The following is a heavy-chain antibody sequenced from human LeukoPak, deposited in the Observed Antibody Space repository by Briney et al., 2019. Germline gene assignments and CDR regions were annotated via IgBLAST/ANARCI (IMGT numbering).Heavy chain of an antibody. Sequence: QPGGSLRLSCAASGFTFSTYGMHWVRQGPGKGLEWVAVIWYDGSNEYYVDSVKGRFTISRDNSKNTLYLQMNSLRAEDTAVYYCAKDLASLDYWGQGTLVTVSS. CDR3: AKDLASLDY. J-gene: IGHJ4*02. CDR2: IWYDGSNE. V-gene: IGHV3-30*02. CDR1: GFTFSTYG.